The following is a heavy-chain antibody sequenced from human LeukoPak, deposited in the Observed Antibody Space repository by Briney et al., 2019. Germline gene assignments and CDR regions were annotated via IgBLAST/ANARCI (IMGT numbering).Heavy chain of an antibody. D-gene: IGHD6-13*01. Sequence: PGGSLRLSCAASGFTFSSYWMSWVRQAPGKGLEWVANIKQDGSEKYYVDSVKGRFTISRDNAKNSLYLQMNSLRAEDTAVYYCARVCGSSWYYAYLRWFDPWGQGTLVTVSS. CDR1: GFTFSSYW. V-gene: IGHV3-7*01. J-gene: IGHJ5*02. CDR3: ARVCGSSWYYAYLRWFDP. CDR2: IKQDGSEK.